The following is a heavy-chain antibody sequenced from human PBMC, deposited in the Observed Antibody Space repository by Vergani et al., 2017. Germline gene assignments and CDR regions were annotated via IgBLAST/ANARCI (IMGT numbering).Heavy chain of an antibody. J-gene: IGHJ4*02. CDR3: AREGYYDSSGYYEPTLAFDY. Sequence: QVQLQESGPGLVKPSQTLSLTCTVSGGSISSGGYCWSWIRQHPGKGLEWIGYIYYSGSTYYNPSLKSRVTISVDKSKNQFSLKLSSVTAADTAVYYCAREGYYDSSGYYEPTLAFDYWGQGTLVTVSS. V-gene: IGHV4-31*03. D-gene: IGHD3-22*01. CDR1: GGSISSGGYC. CDR2: IYYSGST.